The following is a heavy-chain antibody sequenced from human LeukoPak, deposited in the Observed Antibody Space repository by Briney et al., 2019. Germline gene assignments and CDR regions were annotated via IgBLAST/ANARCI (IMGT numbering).Heavy chain of an antibody. Sequence: SGGSLRLSCAASGFAFSSYAMHWVRQAPGKGLEWVAVISYDGSNKYYADSVKGRFTISRDNSKNTLYLQMNSLRAEDTAVYYCAREQISSSWHYYFDYWGQGTLVTVSS. V-gene: IGHV3-30-3*01. CDR2: ISYDGSNK. CDR1: GFAFSSYA. D-gene: IGHD6-13*01. CDR3: AREQISSSWHYYFDY. J-gene: IGHJ4*02.